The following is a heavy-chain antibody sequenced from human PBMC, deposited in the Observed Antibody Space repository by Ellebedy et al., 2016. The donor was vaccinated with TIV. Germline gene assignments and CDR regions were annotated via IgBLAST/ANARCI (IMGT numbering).Heavy chain of an antibody. CDR1: GFSFRSYW. Sequence: GESLKISCTASGFSFRSYWMAWVRQAPGKGLEWVANIYPDGTMKYSLDSVRGRFVISRDHAKNSLYLQMNSLRTEDTAVYYCARRGSYGDYAVQINNWFDRWGQGTLVIVSS. J-gene: IGHJ5*02. CDR3: ARRGSYGDYAVQINNWFDR. V-gene: IGHV3-7*01. D-gene: IGHD4-17*01. CDR2: IYPDGTMK.